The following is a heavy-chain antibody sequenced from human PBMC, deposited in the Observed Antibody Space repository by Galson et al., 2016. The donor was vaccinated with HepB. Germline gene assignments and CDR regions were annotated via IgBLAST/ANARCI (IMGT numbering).Heavy chain of an antibody. CDR3: ARGGLWFGELAGYFDY. V-gene: IGHV1-69*10. D-gene: IGHD3-10*01. CDR1: GGTFSSYA. J-gene: IGHJ4*02. CDR2: IIPFLGTS. Sequence: SVKVSCKASGGTFSSYAINWVRQAPGQGLEWMGEIIPFLGTSNYAQIFQGRVTITADKFTSTAYMEMSSLSSEDTAVYYWARGGLWFGELAGYFDYWGQGTLLTVSS.